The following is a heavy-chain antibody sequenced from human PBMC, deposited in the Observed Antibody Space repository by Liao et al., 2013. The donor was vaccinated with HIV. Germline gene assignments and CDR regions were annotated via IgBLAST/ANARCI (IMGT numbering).Heavy chain of an antibody. CDR2: IYTSGSS. CDR3: GIAARPILVQH. Sequence: QVQLQQWGAGLLKPSETLSLTCAVYGGSFNDYYWTWIRQPAGKGLEWIGRIYTSGSSNYNPSLKSRVTISVDTSKNQFSLKLSSVTAADTAVYYCGIAARPILVQHWGQGTLVTVSS. CDR1: GGSFNDYY. J-gene: IGHJ1*01. V-gene: IGHV4-59*10. D-gene: IGHD6-6*01.